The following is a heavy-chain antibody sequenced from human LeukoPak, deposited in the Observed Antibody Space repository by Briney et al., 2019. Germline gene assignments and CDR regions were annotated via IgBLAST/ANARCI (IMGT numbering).Heavy chain of an antibody. CDR1: GGSTSSYY. CDR2: IYYSGST. J-gene: IGHJ4*02. V-gene: IGHV4-59*01. CDR3: ARGSRELYYFDY. D-gene: IGHD1-7*01. Sequence: SETLSLTCTVSGGSTSSYYWSWTRQPPGKGLEWIGYIYYSGSTKYNPSLKSRVTISVDASKTQFSLKLNSVTAADTAVYYCARGSRELYYFDYWGQGTLVTVSS.